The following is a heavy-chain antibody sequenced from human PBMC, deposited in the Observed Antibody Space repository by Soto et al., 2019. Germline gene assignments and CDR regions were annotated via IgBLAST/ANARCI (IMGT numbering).Heavy chain of an antibody. CDR3: AREWVVGHHWYFDL. CDR2: IIPIFGTA. J-gene: IGHJ2*01. CDR1: GGTFSSYA. Sequence: QVQLVQSGAEVKKPGSSVKVSCKASGGTFSSYAISWVRQAPGQGPEWMGGIIPIFGTANYAQKFQGIVTITADEATSTAYVELSSLRSEDTAVYYCAREWVVGHHWYFDLWGRGTLVTVSS. V-gene: IGHV1-69*12. D-gene: IGHD2-15*01.